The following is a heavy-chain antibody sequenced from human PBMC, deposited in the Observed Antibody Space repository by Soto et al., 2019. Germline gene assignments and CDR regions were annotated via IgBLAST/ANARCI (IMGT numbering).Heavy chain of an antibody. CDR1: GYTFTSYA. Sequence: ASVKVSCKASGYTFTSYAMHWVRQAPGQRLEWMGWINAGNGNTKYSQKFQGRVTITRDTSASTAYMELSSLRSEDTAVYYCARESKGPDSYYYFDYWGQGTLVTVSS. J-gene: IGHJ4*02. CDR3: ARESKGPDSYYYFDY. V-gene: IGHV1-3*01. CDR2: INAGNGNT. D-gene: IGHD1-26*01.